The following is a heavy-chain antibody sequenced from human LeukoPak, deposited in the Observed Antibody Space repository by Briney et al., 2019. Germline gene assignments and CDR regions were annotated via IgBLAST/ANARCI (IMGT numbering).Heavy chain of an antibody. CDR1: GFIFSNYY. CDR3: VRDFERNFVWLLSTHAFVI. Sequence: GGSLRLSCAASGFIFSNYYMSWIRQAPGKGLEWVSYISSSGSNMYYTDSVKGRFTISRDNAKDSLYLQMNSLRAEDTAVYYCVRDFERNFVWLLSTHAFVIWGQGKMVTVSS. CDR2: ISSSGSNM. V-gene: IGHV3-11*04. J-gene: IGHJ3*02. D-gene: IGHD3-9*01.